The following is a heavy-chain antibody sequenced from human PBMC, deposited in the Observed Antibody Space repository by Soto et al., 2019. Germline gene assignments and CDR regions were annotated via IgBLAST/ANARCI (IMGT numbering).Heavy chain of an antibody. D-gene: IGHD1-26*01. CDR2: ISYDGSIK. J-gene: IGHJ4*02. CDR3: AKDQTSGTYYVRLFDY. CDR1: GFSFSSYG. Sequence: QVQLVESGGGVVQPGRSLRLSCEASGFSFSSYGMHWVRQAPGKGLEWVAVISYDGSIKYHGDSVNGRFTISRDNSKNTLCLQMNSLRPEDTAVYYCAKDQTSGTYYVRLFDYWGQGTLVTVSS. V-gene: IGHV3-30*18.